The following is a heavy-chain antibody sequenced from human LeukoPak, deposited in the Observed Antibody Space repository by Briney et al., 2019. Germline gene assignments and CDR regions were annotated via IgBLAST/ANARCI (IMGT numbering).Heavy chain of an antibody. D-gene: IGHD6-13*01. Sequence: SETLSLTCTVSGGSVSSYYWSWIRQPPGKGLEWVGYIYYTGSTDYNPSLKSRVAISVDTSKNQFSLKLSSVTAADTAVYYCARGSKAAPGTFDYWGQGTLVTVSS. CDR1: GGSVSSYY. V-gene: IGHV4-59*02. CDR2: IYYTGST. CDR3: ARGSKAAPGTFDY. J-gene: IGHJ4*02.